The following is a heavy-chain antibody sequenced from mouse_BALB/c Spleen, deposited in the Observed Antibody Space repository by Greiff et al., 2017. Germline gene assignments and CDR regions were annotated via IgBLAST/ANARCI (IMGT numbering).Heavy chain of an antibody. J-gene: IGHJ4*01. CDR2: IWSGGSK. V-gene: IGHV2-4-1*01. D-gene: IGHD1-1*01. Sequence: VQLQQSGPGLVQPSQSLSITCTVSGFSLTSYGVHWVRQSPGKGLEWLGVIWSGGSKDYNAAFISSLSISKDNSKCQVFFKMHSLQADDTAIYYCARNDYGCSPYAMDYWGQGTSVTVSS. CDR3: ARNDYGCSPYAMDY. CDR1: GFSLTSYG.